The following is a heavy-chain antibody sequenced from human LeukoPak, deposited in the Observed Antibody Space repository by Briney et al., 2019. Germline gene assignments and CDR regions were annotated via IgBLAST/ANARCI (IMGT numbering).Heavy chain of an antibody. Sequence: SETLSLTCTVSGGSISSYYWSWIRQPPGKGLEWIGYIYYSGSTNYNPSLKSRVTISVDTSKNQFSLKLSSVTAADTAVYYCTRVSYYDSGGNYYFDHWGQGNPVTVSS. V-gene: IGHV4-59*12. CDR1: GGSISSYY. CDR3: TRVSYYDSGGNYYFDH. D-gene: IGHD3-22*01. J-gene: IGHJ4*02. CDR2: IYYSGST.